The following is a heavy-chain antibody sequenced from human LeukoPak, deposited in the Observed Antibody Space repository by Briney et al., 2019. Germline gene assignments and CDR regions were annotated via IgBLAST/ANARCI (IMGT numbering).Heavy chain of an antibody. CDR2: IYSGGST. CDR1: GFTFSSYS. D-gene: IGHD3-22*01. V-gene: IGHV3-66*01. CDR3: ARDGRGYSTSDY. Sequence: GGSLRLSCAASGFTFSSYSMNWVRQAPGKGLEWVSVIYSGGSTYYADSVKGRFTISRDNSKNTLYLQMNSLRAEDTAVYYCARDGRGYSTSDYWGQGTLVTVSS. J-gene: IGHJ4*02.